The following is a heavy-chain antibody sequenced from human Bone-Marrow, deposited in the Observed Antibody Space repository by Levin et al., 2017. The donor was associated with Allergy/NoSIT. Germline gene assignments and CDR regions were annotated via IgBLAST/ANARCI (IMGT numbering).Heavy chain of an antibody. CDR2: IYHSGSA. D-gene: IGHD1/OR15-1a*01. CDR3: ARLGTSGRSNFFDY. CDR1: GDSISSYH. V-gene: IGHV4-59*01. Sequence: SETLSLTCTVSGDSISSYHWSWIRQPPGKGLEWIGHIYHSGSANYNPSLSSRVSMLIDTSKNQISMKLTSVTAADTAVYYCARLGTSGRSNFFDYWGQGTLVTVSS. J-gene: IGHJ4*02.